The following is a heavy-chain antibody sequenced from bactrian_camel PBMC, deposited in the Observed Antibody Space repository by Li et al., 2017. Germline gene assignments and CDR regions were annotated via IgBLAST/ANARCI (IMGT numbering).Heavy chain of an antibody. CDR2: INSDGST. Sequence: HVQLVESGGGSAQVGGSLRLSCTISGVTFDDADMGWYRQAPGSECEMVSAINSDGSTTYADSVKGRFTISHDYGKTTVSLQMNSLKPEDTAVYYCAASDGSAYETARPPCVSHLFHLWGQGTQVTVS. CDR1: GVTFDDAD. V-gene: IGHV3S53*01. D-gene: IGHD2*01. J-gene: IGHJ4*01. CDR3: AASDGSAYETARPPCVSHLFHL.